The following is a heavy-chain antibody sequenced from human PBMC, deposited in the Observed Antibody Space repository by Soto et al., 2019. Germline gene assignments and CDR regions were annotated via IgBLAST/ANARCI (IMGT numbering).Heavy chain of an antibody. Sequence: PSETLSLTCTVSGGSISSSSYYWGWIRQPPGKGLEWIGSIYYSGSTYYNPSLKSRVTISVDTSKNQFSLKLSSVTAEDTAVYYCARVFDWPLDYWGQGTLVTVSS. J-gene: IGHJ4*02. CDR2: IYYSGST. V-gene: IGHV4-39*01. CDR3: ARVFDWPLDY. D-gene: IGHD3-9*01. CDR1: GGSISSSSYY.